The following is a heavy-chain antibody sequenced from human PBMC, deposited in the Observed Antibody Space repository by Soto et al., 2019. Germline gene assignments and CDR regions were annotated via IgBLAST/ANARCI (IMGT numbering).Heavy chain of an antibody. CDR3: ARSIQYCGGDCYSNAFDI. Sequence: GASVKVSCKASGYTFTSYYMHWVRQAPGQGLEWMGIINPSGGSTSYAQKFQGRVTMTRDTSASTAYMELSSLRSEDTAVYYCARSIQYCGGDCYSNAFDIWGQGTMVTVSS. CDR1: GYTFTSYY. J-gene: IGHJ3*02. CDR2: INPSGGST. V-gene: IGHV1-46*01. D-gene: IGHD2-21*02.